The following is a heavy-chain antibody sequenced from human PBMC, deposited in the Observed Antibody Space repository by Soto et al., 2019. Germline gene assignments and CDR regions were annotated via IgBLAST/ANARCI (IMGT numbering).Heavy chain of an antibody. J-gene: IGHJ6*03. CDR1: GGSFSGYY. V-gene: IGHV4-34*01. CDR2: INHSGST. Sequence: TSETLSLTCAVYGGSFSGYYWSWIRQPPGKGLEWIGEINHSGSTNYNPSLKSRVTISVDTSKNQFSLKLSSVTAADTAVYYCARGVAYYDFWSGYQKNYYYYYMDVWGKGTTVTVSS. CDR3: ARGVAYYDFWSGYQKNYYYYYMDV. D-gene: IGHD3-3*01.